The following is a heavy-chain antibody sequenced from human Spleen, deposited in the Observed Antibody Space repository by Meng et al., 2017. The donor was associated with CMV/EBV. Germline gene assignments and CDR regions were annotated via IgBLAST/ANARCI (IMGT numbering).Heavy chain of an antibody. Sequence: AASGFTFGRCGMHWVRQAPGKGLEWVSGINWNGGGTDYADSVKGRFTISRDNAKNSLFLQMNSLRVEDTAFYYCARGQNKGRTPVDYWGQGILVTVSS. J-gene: IGHJ4*02. CDR1: GFTFGRCG. V-gene: IGHV3-20*03. CDR3: ARGQNKGRTPVDY. CDR2: INWNGGGT. D-gene: IGHD3-10*01.